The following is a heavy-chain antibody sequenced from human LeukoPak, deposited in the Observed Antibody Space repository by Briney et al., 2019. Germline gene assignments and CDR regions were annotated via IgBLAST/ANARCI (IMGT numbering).Heavy chain of an antibody. CDR1: GGSFSGYY. CDR2: ICYSGST. J-gene: IGHJ5*02. V-gene: IGHV4-59*01. Sequence: KPSETLSLTCAVYGGSFSGYYWSWIRQPPGKGLEWIGDICYSGSTNYKPSLKSRGTISVDTSKNQFSLKLSSVTAADTAVYYCARGGYYGSGNDFRFDPWGQGTLVTVSS. CDR3: ARGGYYGSGNDFRFDP. D-gene: IGHD3-10*01.